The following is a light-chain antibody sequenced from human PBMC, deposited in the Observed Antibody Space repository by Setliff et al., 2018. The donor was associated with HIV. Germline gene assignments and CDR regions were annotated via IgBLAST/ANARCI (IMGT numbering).Light chain of an antibody. Sequence: QSALTQPASVSGSPGQSITISCTGTSSDVGGYNYVSWYQQHPGKAPKLMIYEVSNRPSGVSNRFSGSKSGNTASLTISGLQAEDEADYYCGTWDSSMSDVLFGGGTKVTVL. CDR3: GTWDSSMSDVL. V-gene: IGLV2-14*01. CDR1: SSDVGGYNY. J-gene: IGLJ2*01. CDR2: EVS.